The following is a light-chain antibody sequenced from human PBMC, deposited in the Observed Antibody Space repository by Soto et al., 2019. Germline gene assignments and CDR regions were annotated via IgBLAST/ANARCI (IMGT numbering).Light chain of an antibody. J-gene: IGKJ3*01. Sequence: EIVLTQSPGTLSLSPGDRATLSCRASQSVSSYYLAWYQQKPGQAPRLLIYGASSRATGIPDRFSGSGSGTDFTLTISRLEPEDFAVYYGQQYGSSPLFTFGPGTKVDIK. V-gene: IGKV3-20*01. CDR2: GAS. CDR1: QSVSSYY. CDR3: QQYGSSPLFT.